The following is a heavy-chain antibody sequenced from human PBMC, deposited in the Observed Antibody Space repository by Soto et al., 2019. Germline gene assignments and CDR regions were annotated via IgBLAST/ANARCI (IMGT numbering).Heavy chain of an antibody. J-gene: IGHJ6*02. Sequence: QVQLVQSGAEVQKPGSSVKVSCKASGGTFSSYAISWVRQAPGQGLEWMGGIIPIFGTANYAQKFQGRVTITADESTSTAYMEQSSLRSGDTAVYYCACSVAKDYYSGMDVWGQGTPVTVSS. V-gene: IGHV1-69*12. CDR2: IIPIFGTA. D-gene: IGHD5-12*01. CDR1: GGTFSSYA. CDR3: ACSVAKDYYSGMDV.